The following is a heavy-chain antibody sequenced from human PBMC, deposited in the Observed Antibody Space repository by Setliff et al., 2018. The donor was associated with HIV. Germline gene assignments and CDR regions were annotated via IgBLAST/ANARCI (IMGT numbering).Heavy chain of an antibody. CDR1: GYTFTSHF. D-gene: IGHD2-15*01. CDR2: INPNSGDT. J-gene: IGHJ4*02. CDR3: ARGAVDDDYFEY. Sequence: ASVKVSCKASGYTFTSHFMHWVRQAPGQGPEWMGWINPNSGDTNYAQKFQGRVSMTRDTSIFTAYMELSRLRSDDTAVYYCARGAVDDDYFEYWGQGTLVTVSS. V-gene: IGHV1-2*02.